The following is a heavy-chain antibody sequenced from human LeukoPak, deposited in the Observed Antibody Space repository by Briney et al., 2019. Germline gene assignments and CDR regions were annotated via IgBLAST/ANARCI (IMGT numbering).Heavy chain of an antibody. V-gene: IGHV1-2*02. J-gene: IGHJ4*02. CDR1: EFTFTDYY. CDR2: IHPKSGGT. Sequence: GASVKVSCKASEFTFTDYYTHWVRQAPGQGLEWMGWIHPKSGGTKYAQKFQGRVTLTRDTSISTGYMEMSRLRSDDTAVYYCARDSEAAGLSFDYWGQGTLVTVSS. D-gene: IGHD6-13*01. CDR3: ARDSEAAGLSFDY.